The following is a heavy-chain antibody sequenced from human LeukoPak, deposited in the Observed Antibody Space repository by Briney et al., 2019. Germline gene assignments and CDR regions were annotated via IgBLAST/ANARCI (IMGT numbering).Heavy chain of an antibody. V-gene: IGHV4-34*01. D-gene: IGHD3-16*02. CDR3: ARALPYDYVWGSYRLQDAFDI. CDR1: GGSFSGYY. Sequence: SETLSLTCAVYGGSFSGYYWSWIRQPPGKGLEWIGEINHSGSTNYNPSLKSRVTISVDTSKNQFSLKLSSVTAADTAVCYCARALPYDYVWGSYRLQDAFDIWGQGTMVTVSS. J-gene: IGHJ3*02. CDR2: INHSGST.